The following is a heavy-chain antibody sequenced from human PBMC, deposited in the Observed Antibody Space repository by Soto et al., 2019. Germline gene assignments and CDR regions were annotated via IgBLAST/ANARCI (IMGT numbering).Heavy chain of an antibody. CDR3: AREQGNLDY. J-gene: IGHJ4*02. V-gene: IGHV4-38-2*02. CDR1: GSSMSSGYF. Sequence: PSETLSLTCAVSGSSMSSGYFWGWIRQPPGKGLEWIGSIYHSGSTYYNPSLKSRVTISVDTSKNQFSLKLSSVTAADTAVYDCAREQGNLDYWGQGTLVTVSS. CDR2: IYHSGST. D-gene: IGHD4-4*01.